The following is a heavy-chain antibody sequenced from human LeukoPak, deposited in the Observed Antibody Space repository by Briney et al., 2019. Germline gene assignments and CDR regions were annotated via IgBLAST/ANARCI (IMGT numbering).Heavy chain of an antibody. CDR1: GYNLTSYW. J-gene: IGHJ4*02. Sequence: GESLKISCKGSGYNLTSYWIGWVRQMPGEGLDWMGIIYPADSDTTYSPSFQGQVTISADKSISTAYLQWSSLKASDTAMNYCVGSSGYSDYYLHHWGQGTLVTVSS. CDR2: IYPADSDT. V-gene: IGHV5-51*01. D-gene: IGHD3-22*01. CDR3: VGSSGYSDYYLHH.